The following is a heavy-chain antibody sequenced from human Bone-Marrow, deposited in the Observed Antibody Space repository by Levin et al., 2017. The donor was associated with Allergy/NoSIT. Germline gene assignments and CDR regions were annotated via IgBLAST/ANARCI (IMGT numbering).Heavy chain of an antibody. J-gene: IGHJ4*02. CDR2: ISRSGGDT. Sequence: GGSLRLSCAASGFTFSNYAMSWVRQAPGKGLDWVSAISRSGGDTYYADSVKGRFTISRDDSKNTLYLQMDSLRAEDTAVYYCANHVDQLSYLAYFDYWGQGTLVTVSS. D-gene: IGHD3-16*02. CDR1: GFTFSNYA. V-gene: IGHV3-23*01. CDR3: ANHVDQLSYLAYFDY.